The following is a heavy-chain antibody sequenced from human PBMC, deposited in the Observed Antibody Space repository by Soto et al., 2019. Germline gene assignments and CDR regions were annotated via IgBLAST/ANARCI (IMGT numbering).Heavy chain of an antibody. J-gene: IGHJ4*02. CDR3: ARDFSSRSWYASEAGY. V-gene: IGHV3-48*01. D-gene: IGHD6-13*01. CDR2: ISGDSSTI. CDR1: GFTFSTYS. Sequence: EVQLVESGGGLVQPGGSLRLSCAASGFTFSTYSMNWVRQAPGKGLEWLSYISGDSSTIYQADSVKGRFTISRDNAKNSLYLQMNSLRAEDTAVYYCARDFSSRSWYASEAGYWGQGTLVTVSS.